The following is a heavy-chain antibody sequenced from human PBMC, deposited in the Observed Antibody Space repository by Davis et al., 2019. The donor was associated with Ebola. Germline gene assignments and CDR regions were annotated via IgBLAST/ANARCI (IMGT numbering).Heavy chain of an antibody. CDR3: ARDTTISNYPYYYYGMDV. CDR1: GYTFTSYG. V-gene: IGHV1-18*01. Sequence: ASVKVSCKASGYTFTSYGIGWVRQAPGQGLEWMGWISAYNGNTNYAQKLQGRVTITTDTSTSTAYMELRSLRSDETAVYYCARDTTISNYPYYYYGMDVWGQGTTVTVSS. J-gene: IGHJ6*02. D-gene: IGHD4-11*01. CDR2: ISAYNGNT.